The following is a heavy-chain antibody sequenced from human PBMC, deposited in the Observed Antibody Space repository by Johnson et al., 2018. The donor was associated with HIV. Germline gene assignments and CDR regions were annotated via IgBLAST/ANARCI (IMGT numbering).Heavy chain of an antibody. V-gene: IGHV3-30*02. J-gene: IGHJ3*02. D-gene: IGHD1-26*01. CDR3: AKDGGSYGGAFDI. CDR2: IRYDGSNK. Sequence: VQLVESGGGVVQPGKSLRLSCVASGFTFRSYAMHWVRQAPGKGLEWVAFIRYDGSNKYYADSVKGRFTISRDNSKNTLYLQMNSLRAEDTAVYYCAKDGGSYGGAFDIWGQGTMVTVSS. CDR1: GFTFRSYA.